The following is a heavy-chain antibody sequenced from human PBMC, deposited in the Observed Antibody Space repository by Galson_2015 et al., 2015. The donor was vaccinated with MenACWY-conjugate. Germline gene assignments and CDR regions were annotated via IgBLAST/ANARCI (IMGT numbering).Heavy chain of an antibody. Sequence: SETLSLTCSVSRGSISSSSFYWGWIRQPPGKGLEWIGSVSYSGTTYYNPSLKSRVTISVDTSKSQFSLRLSSVTAADTAVYYCAREKGASPNWFDPWGQGTLVTVSS. V-gene: IGHV4-39*07. CDR2: VSYSGTT. D-gene: IGHD1-26*01. J-gene: IGHJ5*02. CDR1: RGSISSSSFY. CDR3: AREKGASPNWFDP.